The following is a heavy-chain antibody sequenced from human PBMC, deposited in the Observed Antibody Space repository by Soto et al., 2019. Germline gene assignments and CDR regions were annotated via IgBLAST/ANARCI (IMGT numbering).Heavy chain of an antibody. CDR1: GYTFTSYG. V-gene: IGHV1-18*04. Sequence: ASVKASCKASGYTFTSYGISWVRRAPGQGLEWMGWISAYNGNTNYAQKLQGRVTMTTDTSTSTAYMELRSLRSDDTAVYYCARGSPFGGDNWFDPWGQGTLVTVSS. J-gene: IGHJ5*02. D-gene: IGHD3-10*01. CDR2: ISAYNGNT. CDR3: ARGSPFGGDNWFDP.